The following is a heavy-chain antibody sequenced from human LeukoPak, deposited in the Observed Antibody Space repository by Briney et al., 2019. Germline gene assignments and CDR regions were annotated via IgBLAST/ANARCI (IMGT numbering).Heavy chain of an antibody. J-gene: IGHJ4*02. CDR3: ARHLNSGYDY. V-gene: IGHV4-59*08. Sequence: SETLSLTCSVSGGSISSYYWSWIRQPPGKGLECIGYIYYSGSTKYNPSLKSRVTISVDTSKNQFSLKLSSVTAADTAVYYCARHLNSGYDYWGQGTLVTVSS. CDR2: IYYSGST. CDR1: GGSISSYY. D-gene: IGHD5-12*01.